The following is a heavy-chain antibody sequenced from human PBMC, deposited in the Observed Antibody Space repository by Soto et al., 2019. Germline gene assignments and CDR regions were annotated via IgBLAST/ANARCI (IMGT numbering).Heavy chain of an antibody. Sequence: SETLSLTCTGSCASISGFYWSWIRKSAGKGLEWIGRIYATGTTDYNPSLKSRVMMSVDTSKKQFSLKLRSVTAADTAVYYCVRDGTKTLRDWFDPWGQGISVTVSS. D-gene: IGHD1-1*01. CDR1: CASISGFY. CDR3: VRDGTKTLRDWFDP. CDR2: IYATGTT. V-gene: IGHV4-4*07. J-gene: IGHJ5*02.